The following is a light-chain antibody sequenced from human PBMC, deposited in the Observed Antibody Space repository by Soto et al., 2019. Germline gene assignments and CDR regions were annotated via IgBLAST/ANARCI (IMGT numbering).Light chain of an antibody. CDR3: QQYNSYWET. J-gene: IGKJ1*01. V-gene: IGKV1-5*01. CDR1: QSISSW. CDR2: DAS. Sequence: IQMTQSPSTLSASVGDRVANTCRASQSISSWLAWYQQKPGKAPKLLIYDASSLESGVPSRFSGSGSGTEFTLTISSLQPDDFVTYYCQQYNSYWETFGQGTKV.